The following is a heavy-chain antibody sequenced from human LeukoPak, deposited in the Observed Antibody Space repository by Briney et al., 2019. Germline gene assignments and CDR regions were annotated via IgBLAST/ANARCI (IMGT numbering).Heavy chain of an antibody. CDR3: ARGRYYDSSGYLSRGKNGFDY. Sequence: SVKVSCKASGGTFSSYAISWVRQAPGQGLEWMGGIIPIFGTANYAQKFQGRVTITADESTSTAYMELSRLRSDDTAVYYCARGRYYDSSGYLSRGKNGFDYWGQGTLVTVSS. CDR1: GGTFSSYA. D-gene: IGHD3-22*01. CDR2: IIPIFGTA. V-gene: IGHV1-69*01. J-gene: IGHJ4*02.